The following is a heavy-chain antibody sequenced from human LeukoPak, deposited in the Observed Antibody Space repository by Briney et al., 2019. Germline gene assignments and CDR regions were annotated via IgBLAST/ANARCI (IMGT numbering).Heavy chain of an antibody. V-gene: IGHV3-30-3*01. Sequence: PGRSLRLSCAASGFTFSSYAMHWVRQAPGKGLEWVAVISYDGSNKYYADSVKGRFTISRDNSKNTLYLQMNSLRAEDTAVYYCARYPTAKPPIWGQGTMVTVSS. CDR2: ISYDGSNK. J-gene: IGHJ3*02. CDR1: GFTFSSYA. CDR3: ARYPTAKPPI.